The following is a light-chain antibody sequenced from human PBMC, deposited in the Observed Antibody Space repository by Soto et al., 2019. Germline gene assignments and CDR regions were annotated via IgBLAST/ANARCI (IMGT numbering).Light chain of an antibody. CDR3: QQYGYSPFN. Sequence: EIVFTQSPSTLSLSPGERATLSCRASQSVSSYLAWYQQKPGQAPRLLIYDASNRATGIPARFSGSGSGTVFTLTVSRLEPEDSAVYYCQQYGYSPFNFGPGTKVDIK. V-gene: IGKV3-11*01. CDR1: QSVSSY. J-gene: IGKJ3*01. CDR2: DAS.